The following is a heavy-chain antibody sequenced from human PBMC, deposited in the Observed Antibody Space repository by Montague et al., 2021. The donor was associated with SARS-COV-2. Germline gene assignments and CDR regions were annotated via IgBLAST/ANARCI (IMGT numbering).Heavy chain of an antibody. J-gene: IGHJ5*02. Sequence: SLRLSCAASGFTMSSYWMRWVRQAPGKVLEWVAYIKQDGSEQYXXXSXXXRFXISKDNAKNSLYLQMNSLRVEDTAMSYCVRERAFYFASGTYSRNNWFDPWGQGTLVTVSS. V-gene: IGHV3-7*01. CDR1: GFTMSSYW. CDR3: VRERAFYFASGTYSRNNWFDP. CDR2: IKQDGSEQ. D-gene: IGHD3-10*01.